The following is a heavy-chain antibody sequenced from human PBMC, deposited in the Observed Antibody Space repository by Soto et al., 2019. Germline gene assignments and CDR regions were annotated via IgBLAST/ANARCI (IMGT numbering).Heavy chain of an antibody. J-gene: IGHJ4*02. Sequence: SGPTLVNPTQTLTLTCTFSGFSLSTSGMCVSWIRQPPGKALEWLALIDWDDDKYYSTSLKTRLTISKDTSKNQVVLTMTNMDPVDTATYYCARGVGDLLWKARPYYFDYWGQGTLVTVAS. CDR3: ARGVGDLLWKARPYYFDY. D-gene: IGHD3-10*01. V-gene: IGHV2-70*01. CDR2: IDWDDDK. CDR1: GFSLSTSGMC.